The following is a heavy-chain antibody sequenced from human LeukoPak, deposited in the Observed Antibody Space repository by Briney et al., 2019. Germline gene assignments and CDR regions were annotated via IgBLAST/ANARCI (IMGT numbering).Heavy chain of an antibody. CDR1: GGSFSGYY. J-gene: IGHJ4*02. V-gene: IGHV4-34*01. Sequence: PSETLSLTCAVYGGSFSGYYWSWIRQPPGKGLEWIGEINHSGSTNYNPSLKSRVTISVDTSKNQFSLKLSSVTAADTAVYYCARGRLEDYDTPGHFDYWGQGTLVTVSS. CDR2: INHSGST. CDR3: ARGRLEDYDTPGHFDY. D-gene: IGHD3-22*01.